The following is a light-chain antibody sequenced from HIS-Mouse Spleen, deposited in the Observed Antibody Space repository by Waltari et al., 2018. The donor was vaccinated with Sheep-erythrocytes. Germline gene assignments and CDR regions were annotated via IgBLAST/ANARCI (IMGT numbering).Light chain of an antibody. CDR2: AAS. J-gene: IGKJ4*01. CDR1: QSISSY. V-gene: IGKV1-39*01. Sequence: DTQMTQSPSSLSASVGDRVTITCRASQSISSYLNWYQQKPGKAPKLLIYAASSLQSGVPSRFSGSGSVTDFTLTISSLQPEDFATYYCQQSYSTPPLTFGGGTKVEIK. CDR3: QQSYSTPPLT.